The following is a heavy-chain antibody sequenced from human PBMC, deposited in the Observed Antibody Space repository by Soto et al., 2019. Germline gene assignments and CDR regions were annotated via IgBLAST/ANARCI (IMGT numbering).Heavy chain of an antibody. J-gene: IGHJ3*02. CDR2: IYYSGST. CDR3: ASANAGAFNI. Sequence: SETLSLTCTVSGGSVTSATYYWSWIRQPPGKGLEYIGYIYYSGSTNYNPSLNSRVTISVDTPKNQFSLKLSSATAADTALYYCASANAGAFNIWGQGTMVTVS. CDR1: GGSVTSATYY. V-gene: IGHV4-61*01.